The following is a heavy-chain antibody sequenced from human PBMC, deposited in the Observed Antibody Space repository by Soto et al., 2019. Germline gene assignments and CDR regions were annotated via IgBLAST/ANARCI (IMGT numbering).Heavy chain of an antibody. CDR1: GFTFSSYS. D-gene: IGHD6-19*01. CDR2: ISSSSSTI. Sequence: GGSLRLSCAASGFTFSSYSMNWVRQAPGKGLEWVSYISSSSSTIYYADSVKGRFTISRDNAKNSLYLQMNSLRDEDTAVYYCARDQVGSPPNYYYYGMDVWGQGTTVTVSS. V-gene: IGHV3-48*02. J-gene: IGHJ6*02. CDR3: ARDQVGSPPNYYYYGMDV.